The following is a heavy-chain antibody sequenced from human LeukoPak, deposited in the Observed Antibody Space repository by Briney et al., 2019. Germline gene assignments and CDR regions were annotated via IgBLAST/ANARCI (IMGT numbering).Heavy chain of an antibody. CDR2: ISYDGSIK. CDR1: GFTFSSSS. D-gene: IGHD2-21*02. Sequence: AEGPLRFSCAAPGFTFSSSSMQWVRQAPGKGLEWVAVISYDGSIKYYADSVKGRFTISRDNSKSTLYLQMSSLRAEDTAVYYCARGDRMVVTTTYYFDYWGQGTLVTVSS. CDR3: ARGDRMVVTTTYYFDY. V-gene: IGHV3-30-3*01. J-gene: IGHJ4*02.